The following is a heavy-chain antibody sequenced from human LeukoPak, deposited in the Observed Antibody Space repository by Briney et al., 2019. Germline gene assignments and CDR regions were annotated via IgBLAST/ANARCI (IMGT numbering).Heavy chain of an antibody. CDR3: AREGYSGYEIEFDY. Sequence: GGSLRLSCAASGFTFSSYEMNWVHQAPGKGLEWVSYISSSGSTIYYADSVKGRFTISRDNAKNSLYLQMNSLRAEDTAVYYCAREGYSGYEIEFDYWGQGTLVTVSS. V-gene: IGHV3-48*03. CDR1: GFTFSSYE. CDR2: ISSSGSTI. D-gene: IGHD5-12*01. J-gene: IGHJ4*02.